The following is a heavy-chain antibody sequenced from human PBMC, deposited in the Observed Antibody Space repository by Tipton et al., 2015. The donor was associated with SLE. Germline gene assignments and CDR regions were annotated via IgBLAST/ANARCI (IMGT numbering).Heavy chain of an antibody. CDR3: ARRHYSGPFDS. D-gene: IGHD5-12*01. V-gene: IGHV4-39*07. CDR2: IFYTGST. Sequence: TLSLTCTVSSGSISSGGHYWSWIRQHPGKGLEWIGSIFYTGSTYYNPSLKSRVSFSIDTSKHQFSLKLNSVTAADTAVYYCARRHYSGPFDSWGQGTLVTVSS. J-gene: IGHJ4*02. CDR1: SGSISSGGHY.